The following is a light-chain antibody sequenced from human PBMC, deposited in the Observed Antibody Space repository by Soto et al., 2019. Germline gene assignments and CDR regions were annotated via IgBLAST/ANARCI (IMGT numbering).Light chain of an antibody. V-gene: IGKV4-1*01. CDR3: QQYYSTPRT. J-gene: IGKJ2*01. CDR1: QTVLYSSNNKTY. Sequence: DIVMTQSPDSLGVSLGERATINCKSSQTVLYSSNNKTYLAWYQKRPGQPPKLLIYWASTRESGVPDRFSGSGSGTEFTLTISSLQAEDVAVYYCQQYYSTPRTFGQGTKVDIK. CDR2: WAS.